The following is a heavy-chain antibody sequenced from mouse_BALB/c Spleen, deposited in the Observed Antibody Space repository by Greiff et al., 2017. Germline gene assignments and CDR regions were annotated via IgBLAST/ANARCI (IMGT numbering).Heavy chain of an antibody. D-gene: IGHD2-4*01. CDR3: ARDDYDGGYAMDY. CDR1: GYSFTSYW. V-gene: IGHV1S126*01. CDR2: IDPSDSET. J-gene: IGHJ4*01. Sequence: QVQLKQSGPQLVRPGASVKISCKASGYSFTSYWMHWVKQRPGQGLEWIGMIDPSDSETRLNQKFKDKATLTVDKSSSTAYMQLSSPTSEDSAVYYCARDDYDGGYAMDYWGQGTSVTVSS.